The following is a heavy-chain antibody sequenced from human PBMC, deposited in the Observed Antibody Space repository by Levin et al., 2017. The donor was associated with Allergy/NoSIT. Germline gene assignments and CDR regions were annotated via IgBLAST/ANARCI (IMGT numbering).Heavy chain of an antibody. CDR2: TSYNGDKK. D-gene: IGHD3-3*01. Sequence: GESLKISCAASGFTFSHFGMHWVRQAPGKGLEWVAVTSYNGDKKYYADSVKGRFTISRDNSENTLYLQMNSLRPDDTAVYYCAQAHEDYTRSQPDFWGQGTLVTVSS. V-gene: IGHV3-30*18. CDR1: GFTFSHFG. CDR3: AQAHEDYTRSQPDF. J-gene: IGHJ4*02.